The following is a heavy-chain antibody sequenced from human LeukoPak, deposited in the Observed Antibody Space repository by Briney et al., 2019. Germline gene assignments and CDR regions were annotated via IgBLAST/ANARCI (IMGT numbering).Heavy chain of an antibody. Sequence: PSETLSLTCAVYGGSFSGYYWSWIRQPPGKGLEWIGEINHSGSTNYNPSLKSRVTISVDTSKNQFSLKLSSVTAADTAVYYCARDPRNIDYWGQGTLVTVSS. J-gene: IGHJ4*02. CDR1: GGSFSGYY. V-gene: IGHV4-34*01. CDR3: ARDPRNIDY. CDR2: INHSGST.